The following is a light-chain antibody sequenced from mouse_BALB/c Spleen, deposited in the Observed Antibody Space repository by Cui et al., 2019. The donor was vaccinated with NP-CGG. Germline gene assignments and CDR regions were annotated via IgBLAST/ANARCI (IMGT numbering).Light chain of an antibody. CDR3: ALWYSNHWV. CDR2: GSN. V-gene: IGLV1*01. Sequence: AVVPRESALTTSPGETVTITCRSSTGAVTTSNYANWVQEKPDHLFTGLIGGSNNRAPGVPARFSGSLIGDKAALTITGAQTEDDAIYFCALWYSNHWVFGGGTKLTVL. CDR1: TGAVTTSNY. J-gene: IGLJ1*01.